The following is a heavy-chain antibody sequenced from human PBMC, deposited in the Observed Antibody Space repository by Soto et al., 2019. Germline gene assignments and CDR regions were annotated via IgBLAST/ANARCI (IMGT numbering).Heavy chain of an antibody. J-gene: IGHJ4*02. CDR1: GFTFSSYS. V-gene: IGHV3-48*01. Sequence: EVQLVESGGGLVQPGGSLRLSCAASGFTFSSYSMNWVRQAPGKGLERVSYISSSSSTIYYADSVKGRFTISRDHAKNSLSLQMNSLRAEDTAVYYCARDLNYGLFDYWGQGTLVTVSS. D-gene: IGHD4-17*01. CDR3: ARDLNYGLFDY. CDR2: ISSSSSTI.